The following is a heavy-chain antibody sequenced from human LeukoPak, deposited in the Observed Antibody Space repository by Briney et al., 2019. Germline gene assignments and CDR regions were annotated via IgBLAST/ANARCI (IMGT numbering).Heavy chain of an antibody. Sequence: PGGSLRLSCAASGFTFSTYWMHWVREGPGKGLVCGSRTNPDGSSTSYADSVKGRFTISRDNANNTVYLQMNSLRAEDTAVYYCARDSADISVWGKGTTVTVSS. J-gene: IGHJ6*04. V-gene: IGHV3-74*01. D-gene: IGHD5-12*01. CDR2: TNPDGSST. CDR3: ARDSADISV. CDR1: GFTFSTYW.